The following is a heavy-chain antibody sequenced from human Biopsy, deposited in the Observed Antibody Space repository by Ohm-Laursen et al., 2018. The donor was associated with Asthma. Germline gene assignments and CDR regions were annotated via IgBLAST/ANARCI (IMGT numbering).Heavy chain of an antibody. Sequence: SLRLSCAASGFTFSSYAMSWVRQAPGRGLEWVSSISSSSSYIYYADSVKGRFTISRDNAKNSLYLQMNSLRAEDTAVYYCARKARHGDYDFDYWGQGTLVTVSS. CDR1: GFTFSSYA. D-gene: IGHD4-17*01. V-gene: IGHV3-21*01. CDR3: ARKARHGDYDFDY. J-gene: IGHJ4*02. CDR2: ISSSSSYI.